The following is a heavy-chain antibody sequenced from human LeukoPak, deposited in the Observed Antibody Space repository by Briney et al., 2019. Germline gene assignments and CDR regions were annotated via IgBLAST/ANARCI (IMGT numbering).Heavy chain of an antibody. D-gene: IGHD2-21*01. CDR2: ISSSGRTI. J-gene: IGHJ1*01. Sequence: PGGSLRPSCAASGFTFSDYYMSWIRPAPGKVLEWVSYISSSGRTIYYADSVKGPFTISRDNATDSVFLQIRADRADDTALYYFVRGSSTETYSAEYFHHWGQGTVVTVST. CDR3: VRGSSTETYSAEYFHH. V-gene: IGHV3-11*01. CDR1: GFTFSDYY.